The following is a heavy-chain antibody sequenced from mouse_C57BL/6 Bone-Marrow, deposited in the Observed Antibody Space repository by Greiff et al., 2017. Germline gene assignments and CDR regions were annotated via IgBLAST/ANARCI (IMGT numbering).Heavy chain of an antibody. V-gene: IGHV1-7*01. Sequence: LEESGAELAQPGPSLKLSCTASGYTFTSYWMHWVRQTPGQGLEWIGYISPSSGYTKNDQKFKGKTTWTANKSSITAYMQLSSLTYEDATVYYCARTYYAMDYWGQGTSVTVSS. CDR3: ARTYYAMDY. CDR2: ISPSSGYT. J-gene: IGHJ4*01. CDR1: GYTFTSYW.